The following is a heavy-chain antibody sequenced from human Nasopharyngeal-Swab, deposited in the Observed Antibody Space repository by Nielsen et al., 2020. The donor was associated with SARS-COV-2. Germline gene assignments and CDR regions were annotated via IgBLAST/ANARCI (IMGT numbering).Heavy chain of an antibody. CDR2: IYPGDSDT. V-gene: IGHV5-51*01. Sequence: GESPKISCKGSGYSFTSYWIGWVRQMPGKGLEWMGIIYPGDSDTRYSPSFQGQVTISADKSISTAYLQMNSLRAEDTAIYFCARAVAGATDYWGQGTLVTVSS. CDR1: GYSFTSYW. CDR3: ARAVAGATDY. D-gene: IGHD1-26*01. J-gene: IGHJ4*02.